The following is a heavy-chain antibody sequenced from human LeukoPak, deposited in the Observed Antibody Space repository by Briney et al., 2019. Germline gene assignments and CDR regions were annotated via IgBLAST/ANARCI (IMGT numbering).Heavy chain of an antibody. D-gene: IGHD3-22*01. J-gene: IGHJ4*02. V-gene: IGHV1-8*01. CDR1: GYTFTSYD. CDR3: ARVGYDSSGYPVDY. CDR2: MNPNSGNT. Sequence: ASVKVSCKASGYTFTSYDINWVRQATGQGLEWMGWMNPNSGNTGYAQKFQGRVTMTRNASISTAYMELSSLRSEDTAVYYCARVGYDSSGYPVDYWGQGTLVTVSS.